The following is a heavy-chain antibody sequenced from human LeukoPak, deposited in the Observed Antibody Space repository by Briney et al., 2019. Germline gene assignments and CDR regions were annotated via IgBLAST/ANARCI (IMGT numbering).Heavy chain of an antibody. CDR2: IYTTGRT. CDR1: GGSVNSYY. V-gene: IGHV4-4*09. CDR3: AKILGSGVWYGFDI. D-gene: IGHD7-27*01. J-gene: IGHJ3*02. Sequence: PSETLSLTCSVSGGSVNSYYWSWIRQPPGKGLEWIGYIYTTGRTNCNPSLKSRVAISVDTSKNQFSLKLSSVTAADTAVYYCAKILGSGVWYGFDIWGQGTMVTVSS.